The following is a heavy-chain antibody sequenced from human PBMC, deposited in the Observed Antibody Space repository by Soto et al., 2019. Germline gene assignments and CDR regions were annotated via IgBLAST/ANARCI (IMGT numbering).Heavy chain of an antibody. Sequence: ASVKVSCKASGYAFTSYGISWVRQAPGQGLEWMGWISAYNGNTNYAQKLQGRVTMTTDTSTSTAYMELRSLRSDHTAVYYCARDSSRGGYDYGMDVWGQGTTVTVSS. J-gene: IGHJ6*02. CDR3: ARDSSRGGYDYGMDV. CDR1: GYAFTSYG. V-gene: IGHV1-18*01. CDR2: ISAYNGNT. D-gene: IGHD2-15*01.